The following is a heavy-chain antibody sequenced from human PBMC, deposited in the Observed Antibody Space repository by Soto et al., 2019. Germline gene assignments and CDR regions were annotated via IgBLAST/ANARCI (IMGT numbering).Heavy chain of an antibody. CDR1: GGSISSYY. CDR3: ARAGYGSGSYYFDY. V-gene: IGHV4-59*01. Sequence: SETLSLTCTVSGGSISSYYWSWIRQPPGKGLEWIGYIYYSGSTNYNPSLKSRVTISVDTSKNQFSLKLGSVTAADTAVYYCARAGYGSGSYYFDYWGQGTLVTVSS. CDR2: IYYSGST. D-gene: IGHD3-10*01. J-gene: IGHJ4*02.